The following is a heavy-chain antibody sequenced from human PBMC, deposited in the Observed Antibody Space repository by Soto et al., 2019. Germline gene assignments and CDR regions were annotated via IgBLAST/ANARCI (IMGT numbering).Heavy chain of an antibody. CDR1: GGSISSYY. V-gene: IGHV4-59*08. D-gene: IGHD3-10*01. CDR3: AGQPTYYYLDY. CDR2: IYYSGST. J-gene: IGHJ4*02. Sequence: NLSLTCTVSGGSISSYYWSWIRQPPGKGLEWIGYIYYSGSTYYNPSLKSRVTISVDTSKNQFSLKLSSVTAADTAVYYCAGQPTYYYLDYWGQGALVTVSS.